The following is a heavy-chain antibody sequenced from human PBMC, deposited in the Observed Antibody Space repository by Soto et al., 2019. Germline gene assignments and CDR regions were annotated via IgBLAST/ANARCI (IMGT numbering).Heavy chain of an antibody. CDR1: GYTFSSCG. D-gene: IGHD3-9*01. CDR3: AGDRDILTGGGNFDY. CDR2: ISAYNGNT. Sequence: QVQLMQSGAEVKKPGASVKVSCQASGYTFSSCGISWVRQAPGQGLEWMGWISAYNGNTNYAQKFQGRGPMTTDTATSTAYMELMSLRSDDTAVYYCAGDRDILTGGGNFDYWGQGTLVTVSS. V-gene: IGHV1-18*01. J-gene: IGHJ4*02.